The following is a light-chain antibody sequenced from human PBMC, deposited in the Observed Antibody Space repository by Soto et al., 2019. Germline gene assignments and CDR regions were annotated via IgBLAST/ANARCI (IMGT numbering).Light chain of an antibody. CDR1: QAISNY. J-gene: IGKJ4*01. V-gene: IGKV1-27*01. CDR2: AAP. Sequence: DIQMTQSPSSVSASVGDRVTITCRASQAISNYLAWYQQKPGKVPTLLISAAPTLQPGVPSRFSGSGSGTDFTLTISSLQPEDVATYYCQKFNAVPTFGGGTKVEI. CDR3: QKFNAVPT.